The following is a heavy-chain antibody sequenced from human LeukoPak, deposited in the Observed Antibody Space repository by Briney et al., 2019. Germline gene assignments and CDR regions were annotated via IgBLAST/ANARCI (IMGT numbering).Heavy chain of an antibody. J-gene: IGHJ4*02. CDR2: IYHSGST. Sequence: SETLSLTCTVSGYSISSGYYWGWIRQPPGKGLEWIGSIYHSGSTYYNPSLKSRVTISVDTSKNQFSLKLSSVTAADTAVYYCARDEFSLSSGWYYFDYWGQGTLVTVSS. CDR3: ARDEFSLSSGWYYFDY. D-gene: IGHD6-19*01. V-gene: IGHV4-38-2*02. CDR1: GYSISSGYY.